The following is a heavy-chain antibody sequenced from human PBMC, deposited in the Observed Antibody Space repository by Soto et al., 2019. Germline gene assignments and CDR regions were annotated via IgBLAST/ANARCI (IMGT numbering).Heavy chain of an antibody. CDR2: ISSSSSYI. V-gene: IGHV3-21*01. D-gene: IGHD5-12*01. J-gene: IGHJ4*02. CDR3: ARVPYSGYYQRIDY. CDR1: GFTFSSYS. Sequence: EVQLVESGGGLVKPGGSLRLSCAASGFTFSSYSMNWVRQAPGKGLEWVSSISSSSSYIYYADSVKGRFTISRDNAKNSLYLQMNSLRAEDTAVYYCARVPYSGYYQRIDYWGQGTLVTVSS.